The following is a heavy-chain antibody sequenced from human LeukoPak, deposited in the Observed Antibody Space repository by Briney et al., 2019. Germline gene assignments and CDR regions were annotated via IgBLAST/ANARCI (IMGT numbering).Heavy chain of an antibody. J-gene: IGHJ5*02. D-gene: IGHD3-22*01. CDR1: GDSLSSGSYY. CDR2: IYYSGST. CDR3: ARNMTLRDDSSGYTHQWFDP. Sequence: PETLSLTCTVSGDSLSSGSYYWGWIRHPPGKGLEWLGRIYYSGSTSYNPSLKCRVTISVDTSKNQFSLKLSSVTAADTAVYYCARNMTLRDDSSGYTHQWFDPWGQGTLVTVFS. V-gene: IGHV4-39*01.